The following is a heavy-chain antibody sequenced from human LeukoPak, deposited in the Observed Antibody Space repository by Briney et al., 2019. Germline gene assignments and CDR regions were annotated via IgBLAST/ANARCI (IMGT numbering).Heavy chain of an antibody. CDR2: IYHSGST. D-gene: IGHD5-12*01. Sequence: SQTLSLTCAVSGGSISSGGYSWRWIRQPPGKGLEWIGYIYHSGSTYYNPSLKSRVTISVDRSKNQFSLKLSSVTAADTAVYYCARENSGCIDYWGQGTLVTVSS. V-gene: IGHV4-30-2*01. CDR1: GGSISSGGYS. J-gene: IGHJ4*02. CDR3: ARENSGCIDY.